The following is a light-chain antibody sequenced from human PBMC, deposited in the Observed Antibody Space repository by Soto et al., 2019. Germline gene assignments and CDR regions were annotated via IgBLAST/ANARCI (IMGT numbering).Light chain of an antibody. J-gene: IGLJ1*01. Sequence: QSALTQPASVSGSPGQSITISCTGTSSDVGAYNYVSWYQQHPGKAPKLMIYDVSNRPSGVSNRFSGSKSGNTASLTISGLQAEDEADYYCSSYTSSSTPYVFGTGTKLTAL. CDR1: SSDVGAYNY. CDR2: DVS. CDR3: SSYTSSSTPYV. V-gene: IGLV2-14*03.